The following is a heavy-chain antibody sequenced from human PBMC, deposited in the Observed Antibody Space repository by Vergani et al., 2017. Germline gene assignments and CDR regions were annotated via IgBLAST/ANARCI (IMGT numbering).Heavy chain of an antibody. Sequence: QVQLQQWGAGLLKPSETLSLTCAVYGGSFSGYYWSWIRQPPGKGLEWIGEINHRGSTNYNPSLKSRVTISVDTSKNQFSLKLSSVTAADTAVYYCARGRRGYCSGGSCYGFDYWGQGTLVTVSS. J-gene: IGHJ4*02. CDR3: ARGRRGYCSGGSCYGFDY. CDR1: GGSFSGYY. CDR2: INHRGST. V-gene: IGHV4-34*01. D-gene: IGHD2-15*01.